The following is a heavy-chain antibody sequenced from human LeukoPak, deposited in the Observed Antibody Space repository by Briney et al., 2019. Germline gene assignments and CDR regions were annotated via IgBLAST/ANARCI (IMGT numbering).Heavy chain of an antibody. V-gene: IGHV3-30*02. CDR1: GFTFSNHG. J-gene: IGHJ4*02. CDR3: AREGPVAGSFDY. Sequence: GGSLRLSCAASGFTFSNHGMHWVRQSPGQGLEWVAFIRFDGAESFYTDSLKGRFTISRDNAKNSLYVQMNSLRAEDTAVYYCAREGPVAGSFDYWGQGTLVTVSS. D-gene: IGHD6-19*01. CDR2: IRFDGAES.